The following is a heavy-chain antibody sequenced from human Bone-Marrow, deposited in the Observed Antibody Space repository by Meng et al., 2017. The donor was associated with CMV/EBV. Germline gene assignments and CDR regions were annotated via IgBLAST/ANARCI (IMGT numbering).Heavy chain of an antibody. V-gene: IGHV3-23*03. CDR2: IYSGGSST. D-gene: IGHD3-3*01. CDR3: ATWGGYYDFWGGFDY. CDR1: GFTFSGYA. Sequence: SGFTFSGYAVSWVRQAPGKGLEWVSVIYSGGSSTYYADSVKGRFTISRDNSKNTLYLQMNSLRAEDTAVYYCATWGGYYDFWGGFDYWGQGTLVTVSS. J-gene: IGHJ4*02.